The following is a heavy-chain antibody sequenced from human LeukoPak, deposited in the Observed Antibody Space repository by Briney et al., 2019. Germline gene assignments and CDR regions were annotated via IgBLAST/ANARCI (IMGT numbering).Heavy chain of an antibody. D-gene: IGHD3-3*01. CDR2: ISGSGGST. CDR3: AKSGGYDFWSGSSNYYYYYYMYV. V-gene: IGHV3-23*01. Sequence: GGSLRLSCAASGFTFSSYAMSWVRQAPGKGLEWVSAISGSGGSTYYADSVKGRFTISRDNSKNTLYLQMNSLRAEDTAVYYCAKSGGYDFWSGSSNYYYYYYMYVWGKGTTVTVSS. CDR1: GFTFSSYA. J-gene: IGHJ6*03.